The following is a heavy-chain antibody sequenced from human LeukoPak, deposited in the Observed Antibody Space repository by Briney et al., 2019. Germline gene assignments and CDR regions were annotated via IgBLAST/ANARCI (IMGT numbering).Heavy chain of an antibody. CDR1: GFRVSGYD. CDR2: ISISSSNI. Sequence: GGSLRLSCAASGFRVSGYDLNWIRQAPGKGLEWIAYISISSSNIHYADSVRGRFTISRDNANNSLYLQLSSLRVEDTAVYYCARDGLYGSGSYAFDIWGQGTMVTVSS. D-gene: IGHD3-10*01. J-gene: IGHJ3*02. CDR3: ARDGLYGSGSYAFDI. V-gene: IGHV3-11*06.